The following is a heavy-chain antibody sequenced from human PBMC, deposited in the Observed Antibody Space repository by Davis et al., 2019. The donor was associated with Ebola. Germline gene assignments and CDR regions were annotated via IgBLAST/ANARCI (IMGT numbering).Heavy chain of an antibody. CDR2: ISSSSSYI. Sequence: GESLKISCAASGFTFSSYSMNWVRQAPGKGLEWVSSISSSSSYIYYADSVKGRFTISRDNAKNSLYLQMNSLRAEDTAVYYCARDRYSYGPSFDYWGQGTLVTVSS. CDR3: ARDRYSYGPSFDY. CDR1: GFTFSSYS. J-gene: IGHJ4*02. V-gene: IGHV3-21*01. D-gene: IGHD5-18*01.